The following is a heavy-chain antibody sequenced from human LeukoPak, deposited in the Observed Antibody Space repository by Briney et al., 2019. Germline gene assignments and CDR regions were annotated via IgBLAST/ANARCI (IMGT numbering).Heavy chain of an antibody. D-gene: IGHD3-10*01. CDR1: GFTVSSNY. Sequence: GGSLRLSCAASGFTVSSNYMSWVRQAPGKGLEWVSVIYSSGSTYYADSVKGRFTISRDNSKNTLYLQMNSLRAEDTAVYYCARDRRFGEIKGGPDAFDIWGQGTMVTVSS. CDR3: ARDRRFGEIKGGPDAFDI. CDR2: IYSSGST. J-gene: IGHJ3*02. V-gene: IGHV3-53*01.